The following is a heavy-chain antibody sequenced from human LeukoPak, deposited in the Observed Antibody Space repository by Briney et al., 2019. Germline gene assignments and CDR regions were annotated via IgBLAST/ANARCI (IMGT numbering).Heavy chain of an antibody. CDR3: ARDSRYCSGGSCYLDAFDI. CDR2: ITGTSNYI. V-gene: IGHV3-21*01. D-gene: IGHD2-15*01. CDR1: GFTFSSYS. Sequence: GGSLRLSCAASGFTFSSYSMTWVRQAPGRGLECVSFITGTSNYIYYADSVKGRFTISRDNAKNSLYLQMNSLRAEDTAVYYCARDSRYCSGGSCYLDAFDIWGQGTMVTVSS. J-gene: IGHJ3*02.